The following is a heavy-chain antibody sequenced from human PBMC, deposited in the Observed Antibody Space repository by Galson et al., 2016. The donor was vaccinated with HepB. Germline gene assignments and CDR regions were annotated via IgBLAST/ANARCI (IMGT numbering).Heavy chain of an antibody. D-gene: IGHD2-8*01. V-gene: IGHV3-33*01. CDR3: VRWGMLGITLDH. J-gene: IGHJ5*02. CDR1: GFTFRSYG. Sequence: SLRLSCAVSGFTFRSYGMQWVRQAPGKGLEWVAVIWYDGSESHYGDSVKGRFTIFRDDSKNMVYLQMNSVRGEDTAVYYCVRWGMLGITLDHWGQGILITVSS. CDR2: IWYDGSES.